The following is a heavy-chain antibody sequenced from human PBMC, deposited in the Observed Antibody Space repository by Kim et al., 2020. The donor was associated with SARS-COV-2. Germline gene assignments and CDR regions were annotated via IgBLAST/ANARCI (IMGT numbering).Heavy chain of an antibody. D-gene: IGHD1-7*01. J-gene: IGHJ6*02. CDR1: GYTFTSYA. CDR2: INTNTGNP. V-gene: IGHV7-4-1*02. Sequence: ASVKVSCKASGYTFTSYAMNWVRQAPGQGLEWMGWINTNTGNPTYAQGFTGRFVFSLDTSVSTAYLQISSLKAEDTAVYYCARDSYQILDLNYYYYGMDVWGQGTTVTVSS. CDR3: ARDSYQILDLNYYYYGMDV.